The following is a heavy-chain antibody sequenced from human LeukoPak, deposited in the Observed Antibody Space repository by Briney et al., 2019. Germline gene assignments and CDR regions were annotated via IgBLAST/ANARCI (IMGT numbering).Heavy chain of an antibody. CDR1: GGSVSSYY. CDR3: AREVPVVAALYYFDY. CDR2: IYYSGST. J-gene: IGHJ4*02. Sequence: PSETLSLTCTVSGGSVSSYYWNWIRQPPGKGLEWIGYIYYSGSTNYNPSLKSRVTISVDTSKNQFSLKLSSVTAADTAVYYCAREVPVVAALYYFDYWGQGTLVTVSS. V-gene: IGHV4-59*02. D-gene: IGHD2-15*01.